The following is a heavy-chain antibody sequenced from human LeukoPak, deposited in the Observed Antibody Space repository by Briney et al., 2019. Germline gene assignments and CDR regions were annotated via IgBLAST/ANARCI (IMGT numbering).Heavy chain of an antibody. D-gene: IGHD3-22*01. Sequence: SETLSLTCTVSGGSISSYYWSWIRQPAGQGLELIGRIYTSGSTNYNPSLKSRVTMSVDTSKNQFSLKLSSVTAADTAVYYCARGGYYYDSSGYPFDYWGQGTLVTVSS. J-gene: IGHJ4*02. CDR2: IYTSGST. CDR3: ARGGYYYDSSGYPFDY. V-gene: IGHV4-4*07. CDR1: GGSISSYY.